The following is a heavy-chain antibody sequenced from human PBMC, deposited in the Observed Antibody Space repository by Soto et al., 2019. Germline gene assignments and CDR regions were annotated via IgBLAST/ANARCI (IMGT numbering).Heavy chain of an antibody. Sequence: EVQLVESGGGLVQPGGSLRLSCAASGFTFSTFWMSWVRQAPGKGLEWVATIKQDGSDTYYVDSVKGRFNISRDNTEKSLYLPMNSVRADDTAVYYCASRYLEYGTSASCSAPYHWWGQGTLVTVSS. CDR1: GFTFSTFW. CDR3: ASRYLEYGTSASCSAPYHW. CDR2: IKQDGSDT. D-gene: IGHD2-2*01. V-gene: IGHV3-7*05. J-gene: IGHJ4*02.